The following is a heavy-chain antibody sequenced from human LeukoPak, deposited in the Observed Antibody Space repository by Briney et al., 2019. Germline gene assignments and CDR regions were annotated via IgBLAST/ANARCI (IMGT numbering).Heavy chain of an antibody. D-gene: IGHD1-14*01. Sequence: GGSLRLSCEASGFTFSSHAMSWVRQAPGKGLEWVGRIKSKAYGGRTDYAAPVKGRFTISRDDSKNTLFLQVNSLKTEDTAVYYCATSGEHWDVFDFWGQGTLVTVSS. J-gene: IGHJ4*02. V-gene: IGHV3-15*01. CDR3: ATSGEHWDVFDF. CDR1: GFTFSSHA. CDR2: IKSKAYGGRT.